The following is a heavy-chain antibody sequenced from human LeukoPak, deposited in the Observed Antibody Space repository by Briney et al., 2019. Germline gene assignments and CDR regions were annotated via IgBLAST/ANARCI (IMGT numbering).Heavy chain of an antibody. CDR2: IYYSGST. CDR3: ARPLGYCSGGSCRFDP. D-gene: IGHD2-15*01. J-gene: IGHJ5*02. Sequence: MASETLSLTCTVSGGSISSSSYYWGWIRQPPGKGLEWIGSIYYSGSTYYNPSLKSRVTISVDTSKNQFSLKLSSVTAADTAVYYCARPLGYCSGGSCRFDPWGQGTLVTVSS. CDR1: GGSISSSSYY. V-gene: IGHV4-39*01.